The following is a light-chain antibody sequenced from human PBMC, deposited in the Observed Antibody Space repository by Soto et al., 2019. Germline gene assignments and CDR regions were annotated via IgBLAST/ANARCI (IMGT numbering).Light chain of an antibody. CDR2: AAS. V-gene: IGKV1-27*01. Sequence: DIQMTQSPSSVSASLGDRVTITCRASQGIGVYLAWFQQKPGNVPKLLIYAASTLQSGVPSRFSGSGSGTDFTLTISTPPPEDVATYYCQKYNSAPLSFGGGTKVEIK. CDR3: QKYNSAPLS. CDR1: QGIGVY. J-gene: IGKJ4*01.